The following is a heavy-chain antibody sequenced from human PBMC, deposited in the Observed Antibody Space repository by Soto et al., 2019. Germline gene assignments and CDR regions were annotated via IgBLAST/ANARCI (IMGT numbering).Heavy chain of an antibody. D-gene: IGHD3-3*01. Sequence: GRVLDWIGSIYYSGSTYYNPSLKSRVTISVDTSKNQFSLKLSSVTAADTAVYYCARQLGHYDFRNGQPSYGLDSPGQGPTVNGSS. V-gene: IGHV4-39*01. CDR2: IYYSGST. J-gene: IGHJ6*01. CDR3: ARQLGHYDFRNGQPSYGLDS.